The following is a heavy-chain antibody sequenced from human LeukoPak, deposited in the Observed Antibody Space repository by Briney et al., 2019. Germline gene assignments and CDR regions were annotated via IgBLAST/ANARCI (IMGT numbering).Heavy chain of an antibody. J-gene: IGHJ6*02. D-gene: IGHD5-18*01. V-gene: IGHV1-8*01. CDR1: GYTFTSYD. CDR3: ARAVTSTRLWIGYYYYYGMDV. Sequence: GASVKVSCKASGYTFTSYDINWVRQATGQGLEWMGWMNPNSGNTGYAQKFQGRVTMTRNTSISTAYMELSSPRSEDTAVYYCARAVTSTRLWIGYYYYYGMDVWGQGTTVTVSS. CDR2: MNPNSGNT.